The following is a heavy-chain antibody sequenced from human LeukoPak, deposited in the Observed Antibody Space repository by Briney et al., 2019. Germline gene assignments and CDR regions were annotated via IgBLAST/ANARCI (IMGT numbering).Heavy chain of an antibody. CDR3: ARDPNYSSGWNFDY. D-gene: IGHD6-19*01. V-gene: IGHV3-33*01. J-gene: IGHJ4*02. Sequence: GGSLRLSCAASGFTFSSYGMHWVRQAPGKGLEWVAVIWYDGSNKYYADSVKGRFTISRDNSKNTLYLQMNSLGAEDTAVYYCARDPNYSSGWNFDYWGQGTLVTVSS. CDR1: GFTFSSYG. CDR2: IWYDGSNK.